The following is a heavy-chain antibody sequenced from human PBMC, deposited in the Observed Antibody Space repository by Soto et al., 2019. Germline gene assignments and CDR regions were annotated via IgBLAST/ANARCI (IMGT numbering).Heavy chain of an antibody. CDR1: GGSVSSGNDY. Sequence: QVQLQQWGAGLLKPSETLSLTCAVYGGSVSSGNDYWSWIRQPPGKGLEWIGEMSHSGGTHFNPSLKSRVTISVDTSKNQFSLKMSSVTASYTALYYCARVERGTATTVVDAFDIWGPGTLVTVSS. D-gene: IGHD1-1*01. CDR3: ARVERGTATTVVDAFDI. CDR2: MSHSGGT. V-gene: IGHV4-34*01. J-gene: IGHJ3*02.